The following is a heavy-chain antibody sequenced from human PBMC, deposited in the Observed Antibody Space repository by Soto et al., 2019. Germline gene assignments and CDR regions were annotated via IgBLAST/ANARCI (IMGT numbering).Heavy chain of an antibody. J-gene: IGHJ6*02. CDR1: GGSISSGDYY. Sequence: SETLSLTCTVSGGSISSGDYYWSWIRQPPGKGLEWIGYIYYSGSTYYNPSLKSRVTISVDTSKNQFSLKLSSVTAADTAVYYCAREGRAPYYYYGMDVWGQGTTVTVSS. V-gene: IGHV4-30-4*01. CDR2: IYYSGST. CDR3: AREGRAPYYYYGMDV.